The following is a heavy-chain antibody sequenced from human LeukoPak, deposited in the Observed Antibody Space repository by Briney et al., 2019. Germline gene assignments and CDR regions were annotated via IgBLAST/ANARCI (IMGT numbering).Heavy chain of an antibody. CDR3: ARDGSRGDDGFDI. CDR1: GGSISNNSYY. Sequence: SETLSLTCTVSGGSISNNSYYWGWIRQPPGMGLEWIGSIYYSGSTYYNPSLKSRVTISVDTSKNQFSLKLSSVTAADTAVYYCARDGSRGDDGFDIWGQGTMVTVSS. CDR2: IYYSGST. D-gene: IGHD5-12*01. J-gene: IGHJ3*02. V-gene: IGHV4-39*07.